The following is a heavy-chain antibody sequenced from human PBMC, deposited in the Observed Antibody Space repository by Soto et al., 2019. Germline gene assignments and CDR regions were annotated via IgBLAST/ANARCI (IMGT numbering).Heavy chain of an antibody. CDR3: AKRDYNKYWGGDGMDV. CDR1: GFTFSDYS. Sequence: GGSLRLSCAVSGFTFSDYSMSWIRQAPGKGLEWVSYITNTGSATYYADSVKGRFTISRDNAKKSLYLQMNSLRAGDTAVYYCAKRDYNKYWGGDGMDVWGKGTTVTVP. CDR2: ITNTGSAT. V-gene: IGHV3-11*01. J-gene: IGHJ6*04. D-gene: IGHD3-16*01.